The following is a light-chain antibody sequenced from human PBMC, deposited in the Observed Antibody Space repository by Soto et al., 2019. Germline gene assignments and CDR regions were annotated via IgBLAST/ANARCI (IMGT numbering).Light chain of an antibody. J-gene: IGLJ1*01. Sequence: QSVLTQPLSVSGAPGQRVTISCPGSSSNIGAGYDVHWYQQLPGTAPKLLIYGNSNRPSGVPDRFSGSESGTSASLAITGLQAEDEADYYCQSYDSSLSGYVFGTGTKVTVL. CDR2: GNS. V-gene: IGLV1-40*01. CDR3: QSYDSSLSGYV. CDR1: SSNIGAGYD.